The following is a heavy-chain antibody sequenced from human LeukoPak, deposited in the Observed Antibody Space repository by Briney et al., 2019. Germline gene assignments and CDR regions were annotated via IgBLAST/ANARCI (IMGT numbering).Heavy chain of an antibody. CDR2: ISGSGGST. V-gene: IGHV3-23*01. D-gene: IGHD3-3*01. CDR3: AKSCSRFLEWLSPTEYYFDY. J-gene: IGHJ4*02. Sequence: GGSLRLSCAASGFTFSSYAMSWVRQAPGKGLEWVSAISGSGGSTYYADSVKGRFTISRDNSKNTLYLQMNSPRAEDTAVYYCAKSCSRFLEWLSPTEYYFDYWGQGTLVTVSS. CDR1: GFTFSSYA.